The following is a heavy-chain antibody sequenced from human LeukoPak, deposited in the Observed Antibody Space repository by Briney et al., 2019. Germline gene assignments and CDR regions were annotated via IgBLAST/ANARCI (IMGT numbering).Heavy chain of an antibody. CDR3: ARVQSGPYYYYYYYMDV. CDR2: ISAYNGNT. V-gene: IGHV1-18*01. CDR1: GYTFTSYG. D-gene: IGHD3-3*01. J-gene: IGHJ6*03. Sequence: ASVKVSCKASGYTFTSYGISWVRQAPGQGLEWMGWISAYNGNTNYAQKLQGRVTMTTDTSTSTAYMELRSLRSDDTAVYYCARVQSGPYYYYYYYMDVWGKGTTVTVSS.